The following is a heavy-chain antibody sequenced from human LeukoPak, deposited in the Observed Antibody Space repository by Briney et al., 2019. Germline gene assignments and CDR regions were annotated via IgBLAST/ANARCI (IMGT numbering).Heavy chain of an antibody. CDR2: IYSDNT. CDR3: ARLDYLSSYYMDV. J-gene: IGHJ6*03. Sequence: GGSLRLSCTVSGFTVSSNSMSWVRQAPGKGLEWVSFIYSDNTHYSDSVKGRFTISRDNAKNSLYLQMNSLRAEDTAVYYCARLDYLSSYYMDVWGKGTTVTVSS. CDR1: GFTVSSNS. D-gene: IGHD3/OR15-3a*01. V-gene: IGHV3-53*01.